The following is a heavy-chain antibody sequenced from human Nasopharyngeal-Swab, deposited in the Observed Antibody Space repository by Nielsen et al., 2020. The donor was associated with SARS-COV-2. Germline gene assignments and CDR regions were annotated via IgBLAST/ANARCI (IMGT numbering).Heavy chain of an antibody. V-gene: IGHV3-33*06. CDR3: AKDKDDAFDI. Sequence: SLKISCAASGFSFSTYGMHWVRQAPGKGLEWVAVVWNDGSNEFYADSVKGRFTISRDNSKNTLYLQMNSLRAEDTAVYYCAKDKDDAFDIWGQGTMVTVSS. J-gene: IGHJ3*02. CDR2: VWNDGSNE. CDR1: GFSFSTYG.